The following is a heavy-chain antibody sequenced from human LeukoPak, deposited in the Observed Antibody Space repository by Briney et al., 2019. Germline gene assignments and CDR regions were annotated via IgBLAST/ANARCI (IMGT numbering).Heavy chain of an antibody. CDR3: ARTTVVAKYFDY. J-gene: IGHJ4*02. CDR2: IYYSGST. D-gene: IGHD4-23*01. Sequence: SQTLSLTCTVSGGSISSGGYYWRWIRQHPGKGLEWIGYIYYSGSTYYNPSLKSRVIISVDTSKNQFSLKLSSVTAADTAVYYCARTTVVAKYFDYWGQGTLVTVSS. CDR1: GGSISSGGYY. V-gene: IGHV4-31*03.